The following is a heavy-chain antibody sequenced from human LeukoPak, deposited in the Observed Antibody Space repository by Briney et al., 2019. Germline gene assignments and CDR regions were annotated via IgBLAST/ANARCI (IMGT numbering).Heavy chain of an antibody. V-gene: IGHV3-21*01. CDR3: ARDEGAGEYGFDY. CDR2: ISSSSSYI. Sequence: GGSLRLSCAASGFTFSSYSMNWVRQAPGKGLEWVSSISSSSSYIYYADSVKGRFTISRDNAKNSLYLQMNSLRAEDTAVYYCARDEGAGEYGFDYWDQGTLVTVSS. D-gene: IGHD2/OR15-2a*01. CDR1: GFTFSSYS. J-gene: IGHJ4*02.